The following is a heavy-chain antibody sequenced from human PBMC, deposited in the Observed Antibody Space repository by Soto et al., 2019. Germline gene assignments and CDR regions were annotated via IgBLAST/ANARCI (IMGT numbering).Heavy chain of an antibody. D-gene: IGHD3-10*01. CDR3: AREGRGWFDP. Sequence: QVQLQESGPGLVKPSQTLSLTCTVAGGSISSGGYYWSWIRQHPGKGLEWLGYIYYTGRTYYKPFLKRRVTLSVDTSKNQFSLKRSSVTAADTAVYYCAREGRGWFDPWGQGTLVTVSS. J-gene: IGHJ5*02. CDR1: GGSISSGGYY. V-gene: IGHV4-31*03. CDR2: IYYTGRT.